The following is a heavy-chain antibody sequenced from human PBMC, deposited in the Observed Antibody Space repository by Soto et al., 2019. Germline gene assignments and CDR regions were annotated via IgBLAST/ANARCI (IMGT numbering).Heavy chain of an antibody. J-gene: IGHJ6*02. Sequence: QVQLVQSGAEVKKPGASVKVSCKASGYTFTSYGISWVRQAPGQGLEWMGWISAYNGNTNYAQKLQGRVTITTDTSTSTAYMELRSLRSDDTAVYYCAREGYCSSTSCSARYGMDVWGQGTTVTVSS. CDR3: AREGYCSSTSCSARYGMDV. D-gene: IGHD2-2*01. CDR2: ISAYNGNT. CDR1: GYTFTSYG. V-gene: IGHV1-18*04.